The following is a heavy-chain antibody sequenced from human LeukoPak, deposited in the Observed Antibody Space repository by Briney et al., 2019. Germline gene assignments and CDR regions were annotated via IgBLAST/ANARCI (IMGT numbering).Heavy chain of an antibody. CDR3: ARHYTYSSAVDAFDI. D-gene: IGHD6-19*01. CDR1: GYTFTSYY. V-gene: IGHV1-46*01. J-gene: IGHJ3*02. CDR2: INPSGGST. Sequence: ASVKVSCKASGYTFTSYYMHWVRQAPGQGLEWMGIINPSGGSTSYAQKFQGRVTMTRDMSTSTVYMGLSSLRSEDTAVYYCARHYTYSSAVDAFDIWGQGTMVTVSS.